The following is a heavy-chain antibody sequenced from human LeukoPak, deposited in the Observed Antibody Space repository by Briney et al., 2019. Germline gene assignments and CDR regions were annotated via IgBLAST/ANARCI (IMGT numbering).Heavy chain of an antibody. CDR3: ARVQGHPPNGLDI. J-gene: IGHJ3*02. CDR2: INSDGSST. Sequence: GGSLRLSCAASGFTFSSYAMHWVRQAPGKGLVWVSRINSDGSSTSYADSVKGRFTISRDNAKNTLYLQMNSLRADDTAVYYCARVQGHPPNGLDIWGQGTMVTVSS. CDR1: GFTFSSYA. V-gene: IGHV3-74*01. D-gene: IGHD2-8*01.